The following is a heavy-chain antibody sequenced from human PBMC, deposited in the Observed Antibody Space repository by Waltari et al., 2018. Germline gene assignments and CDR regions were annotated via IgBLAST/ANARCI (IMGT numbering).Heavy chain of an antibody. CDR1: GGSISSYY. CDR2: IYTSGST. Sequence: QVPLQESGPGLVKPSETLSLTCTVSGGSISSYYWSWIRQPAGKGLEWIGRIYTSGSTNYNPSLKSRVTMSVDTSKNQFSLKLSSVTAADTAVYYCATRGSLADYYYYMDVWGKGTTVTVSS. D-gene: IGHD3-16*01. J-gene: IGHJ6*03. CDR3: ATRGSLADYYYYMDV. V-gene: IGHV4-4*07.